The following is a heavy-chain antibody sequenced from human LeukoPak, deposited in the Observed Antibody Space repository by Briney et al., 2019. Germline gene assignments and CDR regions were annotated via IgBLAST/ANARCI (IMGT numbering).Heavy chain of an antibody. V-gene: IGHV3-23*01. CDR1: GFTFSSYA. Sequence: GGSLRLSCAASGFTFSSYAMSWVRQAPGKGLEWVSAISGSGGSTYYADSVKGRFTISRDNSKNTLYLQMNSLRAEDTAVYYCAKDSQRVPAAKLFDYWGQGTLVTVSS. D-gene: IGHD2-2*01. J-gene: IGHJ4*02. CDR2: ISGSGGST. CDR3: AKDSQRVPAAKLFDY.